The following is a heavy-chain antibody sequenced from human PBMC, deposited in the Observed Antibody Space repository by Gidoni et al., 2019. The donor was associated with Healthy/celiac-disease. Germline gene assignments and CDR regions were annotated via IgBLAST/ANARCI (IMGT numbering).Heavy chain of an antibody. CDR1: GGSISSGGYY. V-gene: IGHV4-31*03. J-gene: IGHJ5*02. Sequence: QVQLQESGPGRVKPSQTLSLTCTVSGGSISSGGYYWSWLRQHPGKGLEWIGYIYYSGSTYYNPSLKSRVTISVDTSKNQFSLKLSSVTAADTAVYYCARRPSGSPGVRFDPWGQGTLVTVSS. CDR3: ARRPSGSPGVRFDP. CDR2: IYYSGST. D-gene: IGHD1-26*01.